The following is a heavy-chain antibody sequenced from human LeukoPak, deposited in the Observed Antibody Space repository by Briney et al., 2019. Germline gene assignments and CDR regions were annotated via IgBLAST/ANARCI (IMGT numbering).Heavy chain of an antibody. D-gene: IGHD2-15*01. CDR3: AKDYSESRVADVFFEY. J-gene: IGHJ4*02. Sequence: GGSLSLSCAASGLTFSDYAMSWFRQAPGKGLEWVSGITSGFTPHYADSVKGRFTISRDNSENTFHLQLNSLRAEDTAVYYCAKDYSESRVADVFFEYWGQGTLVTVSS. V-gene: IGHV3-23*01. CDR1: GLTFSDYA. CDR2: ITSGFTP.